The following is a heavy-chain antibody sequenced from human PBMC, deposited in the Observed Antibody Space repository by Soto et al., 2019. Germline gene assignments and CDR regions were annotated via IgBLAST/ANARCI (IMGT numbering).Heavy chain of an antibody. CDR1: GFTFSSYC. V-gene: IGHV3-48*02. D-gene: IGHD3-3*01. CDR3: ARDLWTY. CDR2: IRSNSRTM. J-gene: IGHJ4*02. Sequence: GGSLRLSCAASGFTFSSYCMKWVRHAPGKGMEWVSSIRSNSRTMFYADSVTGRFTISRDNANNALYLQMSSLTDEDTGVYYCARDLWTYWGQGALVTVSS.